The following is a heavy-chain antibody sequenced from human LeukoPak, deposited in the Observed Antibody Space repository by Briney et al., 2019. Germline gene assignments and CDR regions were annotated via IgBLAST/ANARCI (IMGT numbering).Heavy chain of an antibody. CDR1: GLTFSSYW. V-gene: IGHV3-7*01. Sequence: GGSLRLSCAASGLTFSSYWMTWVRQAPGKEPEWVANIKEDGSEKYYEDSVRGRFTISRDNAKNTLYLDMNSLRAEDTAVFYCATDQDHGYFRQWGQGTLVTVSS. J-gene: IGHJ1*01. D-gene: IGHD4-17*01. CDR3: ATDQDHGYFRQ. CDR2: IKEDGSEK.